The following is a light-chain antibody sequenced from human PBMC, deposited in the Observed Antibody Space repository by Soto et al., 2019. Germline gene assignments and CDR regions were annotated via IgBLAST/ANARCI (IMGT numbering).Light chain of an antibody. CDR2: GSS. CDR3: QSYDNSLSGWV. J-gene: IGLJ3*02. Sequence: SVLAQPPSVSGAPGQRVTISCTGSSSNFGAGYDVHWYQHLPETAPKLLIYGSSNRPSGVPDRFSGSKSGTSASLTITGLQAEDEADYYCQSYDNSLSGWVFGGGTQLTVL. CDR1: SSNFGAGYD. V-gene: IGLV1-40*01.